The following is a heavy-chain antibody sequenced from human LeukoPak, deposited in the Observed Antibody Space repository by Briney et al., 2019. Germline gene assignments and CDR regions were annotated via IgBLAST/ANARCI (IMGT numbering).Heavy chain of an antibody. V-gene: IGHV3-7*01. CDR3: ARKTFGTVYFDY. D-gene: IGHD1-1*01. Sequence: GGSLRLSCAASGFTFSTYWMSWVRQAPGKGLEWVANIKQDGSEKYYLDSVKGRFTISRDNAKNSVYLHMNSLRVEDTAVYYCARKTFGTVYFDYWGQGILVTVSS. CDR1: GFTFSTYW. J-gene: IGHJ4*02. CDR2: IKQDGSEK.